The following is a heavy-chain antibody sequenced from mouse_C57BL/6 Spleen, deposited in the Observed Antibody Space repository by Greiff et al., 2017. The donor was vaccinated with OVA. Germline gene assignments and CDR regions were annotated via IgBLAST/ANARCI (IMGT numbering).Heavy chain of an antibody. D-gene: IGHD2-5*01. Sequence: VQLQQSGAELVRPGTSVKMSCKASGYTFTNYWIGWAKQRPGHGLEWIGDIYPGGGYTTYNEKFKGKATLTADKSSSTAYMQSSSLTSEDSAIYYCARRGSNDAMDYWGQGTSVTVSS. V-gene: IGHV1-63*01. CDR1: GYTFTNYW. J-gene: IGHJ4*01. CDR2: IYPGGGYT. CDR3: ARRGSNDAMDY.